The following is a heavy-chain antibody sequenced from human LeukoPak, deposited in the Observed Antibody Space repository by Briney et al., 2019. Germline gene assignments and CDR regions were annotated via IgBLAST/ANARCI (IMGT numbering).Heavy chain of an antibody. J-gene: IGHJ3*02. CDR1: GFTFSDYS. CDR2: ISTDGGTT. CDR3: ARDSMVRGGGAFDI. Sequence: GGSLRLSCTTSGFTFSDYSMHWVRQAPGKGLEYASTISTDGGTTYYANSVKGRFTISRDNSKNTLFLQMGSLRAEDTAVYYCARDSMVRGGGAFDIWGQGTMVTVSS. V-gene: IGHV3-64*01. D-gene: IGHD3-10*01.